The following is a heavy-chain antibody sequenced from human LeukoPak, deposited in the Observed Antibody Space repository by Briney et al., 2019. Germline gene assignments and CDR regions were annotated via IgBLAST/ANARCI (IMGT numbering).Heavy chain of an antibody. Sequence: ASVKVSCKASGYTFADHFIHWVRQAPGQGLEWMGWINPNSGATNYAQNFQGRVTMTSDTSITTAYMELTSLTFNDTAVYYCAREGWEPNFDQWGQGTLSPSPQ. D-gene: IGHD1-26*01. CDR3: AREGWEPNFDQ. V-gene: IGHV1-2*02. J-gene: IGHJ4*02. CDR1: GYTFADHF. CDR2: INPNSGAT.